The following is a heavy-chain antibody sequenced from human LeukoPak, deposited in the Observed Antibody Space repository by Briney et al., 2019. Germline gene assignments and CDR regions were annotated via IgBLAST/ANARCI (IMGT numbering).Heavy chain of an antibody. CDR1: GYTFTSYD. CDR3: ARDRAAAGYFDY. J-gene: IGHJ4*02. Sequence: ASVKVSCKASGYTFTSYDINWVRQAPGQGLEWMGWINPNSGGTNYAQKFQGRVTMTRDTSISTAYMELSRLRSDDTAVYYCARDRAAAGYFDYWGQGTLVSVSS. D-gene: IGHD6-13*01. V-gene: IGHV1-2*02. CDR2: INPNSGGT.